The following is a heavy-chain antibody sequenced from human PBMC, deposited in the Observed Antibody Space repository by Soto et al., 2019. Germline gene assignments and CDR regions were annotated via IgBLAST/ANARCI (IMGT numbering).Heavy chain of an antibody. CDR3: AKDLAPYQSMGFDY. CDR2: ISSSGGST. V-gene: IGHV3-23*01. J-gene: IGHJ4*02. CDR1: GFTFSDYY. Sequence: GGSLRLSCAASGFTFSDYYMSWIRQAPGKGLEWVSDISSSGGSTYYADSVKGRFTISRDNSKNTLYLQMNSLRAEDTAVYYCAKDLAPYQSMGFDYWGQGTLVTVSS.